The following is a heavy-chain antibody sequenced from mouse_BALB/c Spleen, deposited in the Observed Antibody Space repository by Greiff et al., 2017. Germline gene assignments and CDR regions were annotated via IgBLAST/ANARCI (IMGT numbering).Heavy chain of an antibody. V-gene: IGHV1-54*01. Sequence: QVQLQQSGAELVRPGTSVKVSCKASGYAFTNYLIEWVKQRPGQGLEWIGVINPGSGGTNYNEKFKGKATLTADKSSSTAYMQLSSLTSDDSAVYFCARSWAWFAYWGQGTLVTVSA. CDR2: INPGSGGT. CDR1: GYAFTNYL. D-gene: IGHD4-1*01. J-gene: IGHJ3*01. CDR3: ARSWAWFAY.